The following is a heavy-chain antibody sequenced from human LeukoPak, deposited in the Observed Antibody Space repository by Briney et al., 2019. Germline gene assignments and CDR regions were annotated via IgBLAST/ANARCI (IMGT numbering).Heavy chain of an antibody. V-gene: IGHV4-39*01. CDR3: ARGGSATLPN. Sequence: KPSETLSLTCTVSGGSISSSSYYWGWIRQPPGKGLEWIGSIYYSGSTYYNPSLKSRVTISVDTSKNQFSLKLSSVTAADTAVYYCARGGSATLPNWGQGTLVTVPS. D-gene: IGHD3-10*01. J-gene: IGHJ4*02. CDR2: IYYSGST. CDR1: GGSISSSSYY.